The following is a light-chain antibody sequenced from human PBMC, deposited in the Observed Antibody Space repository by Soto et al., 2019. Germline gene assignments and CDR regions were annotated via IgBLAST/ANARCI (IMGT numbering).Light chain of an antibody. CDR3: QHLNTSPLT. CDR2: SAS. Sequence: DIQLTQPPSFLSASVGDRVTITYRASQGISSFLAWYQQKPGKAPNLLISSASTLRTGVPSRFSGSGSGTEFTLTISSLQAEDFAAYYCQHLNTSPLTFGGGTKVEI. V-gene: IGKV1-9*01. J-gene: IGKJ4*01. CDR1: QGISSF.